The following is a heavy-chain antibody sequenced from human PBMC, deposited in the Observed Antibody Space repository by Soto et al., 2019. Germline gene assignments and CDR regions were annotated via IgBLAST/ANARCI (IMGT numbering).Heavy chain of an antibody. J-gene: IGHJ4*02. Sequence: PSETLSLTCAVSGYSISSGYYWGWIRQPPGKGLEWIGSIYHSGSTYYNPSLKSRVTISVDTSKNQFSLKLSSVTAADTAVYYCARDPGKYKIAVAGPFAYWGQGTLVTVSS. CDR2: IYHSGST. V-gene: IGHV4-38-2*02. D-gene: IGHD6-19*01. CDR1: GYSISSGYY. CDR3: ARDPGKYKIAVAGPFAY.